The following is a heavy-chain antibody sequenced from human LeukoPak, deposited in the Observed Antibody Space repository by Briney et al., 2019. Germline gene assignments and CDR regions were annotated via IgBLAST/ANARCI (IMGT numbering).Heavy chain of an antibody. J-gene: IGHJ4*02. D-gene: IGHD5-18*01. Sequence: GSLRLSCAASGFTFSSCWMSWVRQAPGKGLEWVANIKKDGSEKYYVDSVKGRFTISRDNAKTSLYLQMNSLRAEDTVVYYCARDLSGVTGYTYGRGIDYWGQGTLVTVSS. V-gene: IGHV3-7*01. CDR2: IKKDGSEK. CDR1: GFTFSSCW. CDR3: ARDLSGVTGYTYGRGIDY.